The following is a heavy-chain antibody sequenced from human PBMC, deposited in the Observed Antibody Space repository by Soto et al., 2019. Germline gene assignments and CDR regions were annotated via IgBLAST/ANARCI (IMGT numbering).Heavy chain of an antibody. CDR2: ISYDGSNK. D-gene: IGHD4-17*01. V-gene: IGHV3-30-3*01. Sequence: QVQLVESGGGVVQPGRSLRLSCAASGFTFSSYAMHWVRQAPGKGLEWVAVISYDGSNKYYADSVKGRFTISRDNSKNTLYLQMNSLRAEDTAVYYCARDLSLDYGGYLPAEGQTYYYYYGMDVWGQGTTVTVSS. CDR1: GFTFSSYA. J-gene: IGHJ6*02. CDR3: ARDLSLDYGGYLPAEGQTYYYYYGMDV.